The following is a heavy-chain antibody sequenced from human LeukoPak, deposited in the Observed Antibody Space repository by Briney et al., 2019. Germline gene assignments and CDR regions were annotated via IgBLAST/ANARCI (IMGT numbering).Heavy chain of an antibody. Sequence: PSETLSLTCTVCGGSISSGGYYWRWIRQHPGKGLEWIEYIYYSGSTYYNPSLKSRVTISVDMSKNQFSLKLSSVTAADTAVYYCARGLGSLWSGYSLYNWFDPWGQGTLVTVSS. CDR1: GGSISSGGYY. V-gene: IGHV4-31*03. D-gene: IGHD3-3*01. CDR2: IYYSGST. J-gene: IGHJ5*02. CDR3: ARGLGSLWSGYSLYNWFDP.